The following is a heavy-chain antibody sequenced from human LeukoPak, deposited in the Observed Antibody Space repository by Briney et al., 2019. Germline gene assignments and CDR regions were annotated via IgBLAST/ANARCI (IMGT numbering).Heavy chain of an antibody. CDR2: MNPNSGNT. J-gene: IGHJ4*02. CDR3: ARATERVLLCFAKKYYFDY. CDR1: GYTFTSYD. D-gene: IGHD3-10*01. Sequence: ASVKVSCKASGYTFTSYDINWVRQATGQGLEWMGWMNPNSGNTGYAQKFQGRVTMTRNTSISTAYMEVSRLRSEDTAVYYCARATERVLLCFAKKYYFDYWGQGTLVTVSS. V-gene: IGHV1-8*01.